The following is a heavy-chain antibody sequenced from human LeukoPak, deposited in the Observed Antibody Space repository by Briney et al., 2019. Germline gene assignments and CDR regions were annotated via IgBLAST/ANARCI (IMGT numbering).Heavy chain of an antibody. Sequence: PSETLSLTCTVSGGSISSGSYYWSWIRQPAGKGLEWIGRIYTSGSTNYNPSLKSRVTISVDTSKNQFSLKLSSVTAADTAVYYCARGFGGSYYYYMDVRGKGTTVTVSS. CDR1: GGSISSGSYY. CDR2: IYTSGST. CDR3: ARGFGGSYYYYMDV. V-gene: IGHV4-61*02. D-gene: IGHD3-3*01. J-gene: IGHJ6*03.